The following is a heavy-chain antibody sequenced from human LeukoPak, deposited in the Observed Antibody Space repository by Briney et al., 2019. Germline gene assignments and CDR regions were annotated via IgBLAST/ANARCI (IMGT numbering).Heavy chain of an antibody. Sequence: PGGSLRLSCAASGFTFSNYWMHWVRQVPGKGLVCVSRINIDGTSTSYADSVKGRFTISRDNAKNSLYLQMNSLRAEDTAVYYCARDPYSGSYGNYYYYFMDVWGKGTTVTISS. D-gene: IGHD1-26*01. J-gene: IGHJ6*03. V-gene: IGHV3-74*01. CDR2: INIDGTST. CDR1: GFTFSNYW. CDR3: ARDPYSGSYGNYYYYFMDV.